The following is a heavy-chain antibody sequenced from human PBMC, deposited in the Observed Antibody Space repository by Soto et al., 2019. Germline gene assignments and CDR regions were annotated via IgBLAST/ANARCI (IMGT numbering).Heavy chain of an antibody. CDR1: GFSLNTFGVG. CDR3: ARRRNLEAFDC. D-gene: IGHD1-1*01. CDR2: VYWDDDK. V-gene: IGHV2-5*02. J-gene: IGHJ3*01. Sequence: QITLKESGPTLVKPTQTLTLTCTFSGFSLNTFGVGVGWIRQPPGKALECLGVVYWDDDKRYSPSLKTRLSITKDSSNNQTVLPMTNMDPMDTATYYCARRRNLEAFDCWGQGTMVAVSS.